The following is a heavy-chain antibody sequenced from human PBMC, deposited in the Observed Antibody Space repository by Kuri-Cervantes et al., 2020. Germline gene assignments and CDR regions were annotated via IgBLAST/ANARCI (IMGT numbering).Heavy chain of an antibody. V-gene: IGHV3-30-3*01. CDR3: AKVNSGSYHFDY. Sequence: GESLKISCAASGFTFGSFAMHWVRQAPGKGLEWVAVISYDGSSKYDADSVKGRFTISRDNAKNSLYLQMNSLRAEDTALYYCAKVNSGSYHFDYWGQGTLVTVSS. CDR1: GFTFGSFA. J-gene: IGHJ4*02. D-gene: IGHD1-26*01. CDR2: ISYDGSSK.